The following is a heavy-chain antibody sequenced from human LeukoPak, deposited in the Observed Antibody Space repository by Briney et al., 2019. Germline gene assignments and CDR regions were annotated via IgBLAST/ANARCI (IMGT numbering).Heavy chain of an antibody. Sequence: GASVKVSCKASGGTFSSYAISWVRQAPGQGLEWMGRIIPILGIANYAQKFQGRVTITADKSTSTAYMELSSLRSEDTAVYYCARRGTGYWFDPWGQRTLVTVSS. CDR1: GGTFSSYA. CDR3: ARRGTGYWFDP. J-gene: IGHJ5*02. D-gene: IGHD3-16*01. V-gene: IGHV1-69*04. CDR2: IIPILGIA.